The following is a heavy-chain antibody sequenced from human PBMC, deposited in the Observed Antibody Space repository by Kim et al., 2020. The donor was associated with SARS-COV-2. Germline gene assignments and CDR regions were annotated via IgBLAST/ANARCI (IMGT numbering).Heavy chain of an antibody. D-gene: IGHD5-18*01. J-gene: IGHJ6*02. CDR2: IYPGDSDT. CDR3: ARQVDTAMVTAYYYYYYGMDV. V-gene: IGHV5-51*01. CDR1: GYSFTSYW. Sequence: GESLKISCKGSGYSFTSYWIGWVRQMPGKGLEWMGIIYPGDSDTRYSPSFQGQVTISADKSISTAYLQWSSLKASDTAMYYCARQVDTAMVTAYYYYYYGMDVWGQGTTVTVSS.